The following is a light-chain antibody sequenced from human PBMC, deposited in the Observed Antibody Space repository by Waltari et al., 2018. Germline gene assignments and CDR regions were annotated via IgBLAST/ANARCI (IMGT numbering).Light chain of an antibody. V-gene: IGLV2-14*03. CDR1: SSDCGGYND. Sequence: SALNQPASESGSPGHSLTSPWTGTSSDCGGYNDVVWYPQHPGKAHKLMIYDVSNLPSGVSNLFSGSKSGNTASLTISGLQAEDESDYYCSSYTSSSTLYVFGTGTKVTVL. CDR3: SSYTSSSTLYV. CDR2: DVS. J-gene: IGLJ1*01.